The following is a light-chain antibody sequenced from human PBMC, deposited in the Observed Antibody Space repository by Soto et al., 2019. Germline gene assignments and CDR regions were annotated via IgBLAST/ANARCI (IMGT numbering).Light chain of an antibody. CDR3: QQYNNWPRT. CDR1: QSVRSN. V-gene: IGKV3-15*01. CDR2: NAF. Sequence: EIVMTHTPTTLSVSPGERAILSCRASQSVRSNLAWYQQKPGQAPRLLIYNAFTRATGIAARFSGSGSGTEFTLTISSLQSEDFAVYYCQQYNNWPRTLGQGTEVDI. J-gene: IGKJ1*01.